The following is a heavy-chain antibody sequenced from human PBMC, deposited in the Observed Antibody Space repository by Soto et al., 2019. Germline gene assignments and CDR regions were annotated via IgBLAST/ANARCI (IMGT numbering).Heavy chain of an antibody. CDR2: ILPGGQTI. CDR1: GFTFSSSE. Sequence: PGGSLRLSCAASGFTFSSSEMYWVRQAPGKGLEWISYILPGGQTIFYAESVKGRFTISRDNAKHSVYLQMNSLRAEDTAVYYCARRGSRWGRGTKVTVSS. D-gene: IGHD2-15*01. CDR3: ARRGSR. J-gene: IGHJ3*01. V-gene: IGHV3-48*03.